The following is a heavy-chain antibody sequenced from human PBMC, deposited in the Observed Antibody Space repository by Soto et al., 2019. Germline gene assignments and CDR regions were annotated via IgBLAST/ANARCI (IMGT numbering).Heavy chain of an antibody. Sequence: PGGSLRLSCAASGFAFSSYAMHWVRQAPGKGLEWVAVISYDGSNKYYADSVKGRFTISRDNSKNTLYLQMNSLGAEDTAVYYCARDRPIVVVTEYYFDYWGQGTLVTVSS. V-gene: IGHV3-30-3*01. J-gene: IGHJ4*02. CDR1: GFAFSSYA. CDR3: ARDRPIVVVTEYYFDY. D-gene: IGHD3-22*01. CDR2: ISYDGSNK.